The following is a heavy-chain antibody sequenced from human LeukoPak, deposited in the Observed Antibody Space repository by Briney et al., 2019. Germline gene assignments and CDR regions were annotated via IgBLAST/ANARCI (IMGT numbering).Heavy chain of an antibody. CDR3: ARVARGCSSTSCYPFDY. CDR2: INPNSGGT. J-gene: IGHJ4*02. CDR1: GYTFTGYY. Sequence: GASVKVSCKASGYTFTGYYMHRVRQAPGQGLEWMGWINPNSGGTNYAQKFQGRVTMTRDTSISTAYMELSRLRSDDTAVYYCARVARGCSSTSCYPFDYWGQGTLVTVSS. D-gene: IGHD2-2*01. V-gene: IGHV1-2*02.